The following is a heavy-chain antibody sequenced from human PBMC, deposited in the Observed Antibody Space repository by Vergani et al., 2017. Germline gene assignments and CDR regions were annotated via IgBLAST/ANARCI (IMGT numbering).Heavy chain of an antibody. CDR2: FYTGGGT. D-gene: IGHD6-13*01. J-gene: IGHJ6*02. Sequence: QVQLQESGPGLVRPSQTLSLTCTVSGGSISSGSYYWSWFRQPAGKGLEWIGRFYTGGGTSYNPSLKSRVTISVDTSKNQFSLQLNSVTAADTAVYYCARDPLYSTTWPFLLLDMDVWGQGTTVTVSS. V-gene: IGHV4-61*02. CDR1: GGSISSGSYY. CDR3: ARDPLYSTTWPFLLLDMDV.